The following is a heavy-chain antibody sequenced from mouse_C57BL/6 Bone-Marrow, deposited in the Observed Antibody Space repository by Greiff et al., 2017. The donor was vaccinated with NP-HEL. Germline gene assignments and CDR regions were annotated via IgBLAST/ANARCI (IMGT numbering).Heavy chain of an antibody. V-gene: IGHV8-12*01. Sequence: QVTLKVSGPGILQSSQTLSLTCSFSGFSLSTSGMGVSWIRQPSGKGLEWLAHIYWDDDKRYNPSLKSRLTISKDTSRNQVFLKITSVDTADTATYYCARRSLYYGRGHYAMDYWGQGTSVTVSS. CDR3: ARRSLYYGRGHYAMDY. J-gene: IGHJ4*01. CDR2: IYWDDDK. CDR1: GFSLSTSGMG. D-gene: IGHD1-1*01.